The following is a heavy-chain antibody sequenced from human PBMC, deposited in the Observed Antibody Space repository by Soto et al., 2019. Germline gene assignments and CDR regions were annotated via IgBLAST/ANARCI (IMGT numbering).Heavy chain of an antibody. Sequence: PSETLSLPCTVSRSSISSGGYFWTWIRHHPGKDLEWLRYIFYSWTTFYNPSLKSRLSISVDTSNNQISLNQTSVTTGDTPVSSCAGGRLRCRYFDYMRRGAMV. J-gene: IGHJ4*02. V-gene: IGHV4-31*03. CDR2: IFYSWTT. CDR3: AGGRLRCRYFDY. CDR1: RSSISSGGYF. D-gene: IGHD4-17*01.